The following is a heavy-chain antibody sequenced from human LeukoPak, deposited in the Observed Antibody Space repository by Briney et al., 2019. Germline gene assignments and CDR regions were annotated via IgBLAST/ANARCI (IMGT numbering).Heavy chain of an antibody. J-gene: IGHJ5*02. CDR3: ARGHVHGGIANWFEP. CDR2: IFSSGST. CDR1: GGSLTSFSHY. Sequence: SETLSLICSVPGGSLTSFSHYWAWIRQPPGKGLEWIGCIFSSGSTYYNPSLQSRVTFSLDKSNNHFALKPTTLTAADTAVYYCARGHVHGGIANWFEPWGQGTLVTVSS. D-gene: IGHD2-21*01. V-gene: IGHV4-39*06.